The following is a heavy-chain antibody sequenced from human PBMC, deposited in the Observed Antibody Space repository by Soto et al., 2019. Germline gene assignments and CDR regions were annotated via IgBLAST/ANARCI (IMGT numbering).Heavy chain of an antibody. CDR1: GYSSTSYW. V-gene: IGHV5-10-1*01. Sequence: GESLKISCKGSGYSSTSYWISWVRLMPGKGLEWMGRIDPSDSYTSYRPSFQGHVTISGDKSISTAYLQWSSLKASDTAMYYCARQPSGAAASSFDYWGQGTLVTVSS. D-gene: IGHD6-13*01. J-gene: IGHJ4*02. CDR2: IDPSDSYT. CDR3: ARQPSGAAASSFDY.